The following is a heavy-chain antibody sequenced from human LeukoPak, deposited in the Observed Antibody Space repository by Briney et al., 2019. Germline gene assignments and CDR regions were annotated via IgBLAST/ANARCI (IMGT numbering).Heavy chain of an antibody. J-gene: IGHJ4*02. Sequence: PGGSLRLSCAVSGFTSSSYWMSWVRQAPGKGLEWVANIKQDGSEKYYVDSVKGRFTISRDNAKDSLYLQMNSLRADDTAVYYCARAPYCIGGSCRFDYWGQGTLVTVSS. V-gene: IGHV3-7*03. CDR1: GFTSSSYW. CDR2: IKQDGSEK. CDR3: ARAPYCIGGSCRFDY. D-gene: IGHD2-15*01.